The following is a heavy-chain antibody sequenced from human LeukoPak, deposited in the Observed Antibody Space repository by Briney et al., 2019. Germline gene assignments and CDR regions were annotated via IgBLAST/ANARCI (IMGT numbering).Heavy chain of an antibody. Sequence: GGSLRLSCPASGFTVSSNYMSWVCQAPGKGLEWVSVIYSGGSTYYADSVKGRFTISRDNSKNTLYLQMNSLRAEDTAVYYCARAVAGFDYWGQGTLVTVSS. J-gene: IGHJ4*02. D-gene: IGHD6-19*01. CDR1: GFTVSSNY. CDR2: IYSGGST. V-gene: IGHV3-53*01. CDR3: ARAVAGFDY.